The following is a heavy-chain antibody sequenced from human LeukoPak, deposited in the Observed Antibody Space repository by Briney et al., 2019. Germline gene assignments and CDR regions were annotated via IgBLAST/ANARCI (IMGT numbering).Heavy chain of an antibody. Sequence: SETLSLTCTASGSSITNTYFWACFRQPPGKGLEWIATVFQLQTVRTFSNPSLESRVTLSLDTSQNQFSLNLTSVTAADTALYFCARVLNVPKLTDPWGQGPLVTVSS. J-gene: IGHJ5*02. D-gene: IGHD3-16*01. CDR2: VFQLQTVRT. V-gene: IGHV4-38-2*02. CDR3: ARVLNVPKLTDP. CDR1: GSSITNTYF.